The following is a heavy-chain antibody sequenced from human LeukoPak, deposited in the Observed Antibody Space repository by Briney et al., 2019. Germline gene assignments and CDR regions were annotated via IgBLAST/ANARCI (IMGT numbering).Heavy chain of an antibody. D-gene: IGHD3-10*01. CDR3: AAEGTDGRGSFGWFDS. CDR2: IKEDGSVK. J-gene: IGHJ5*01. CDR1: GFTFSDYW. V-gene: IGHV3-7*01. Sequence: QPGGSLRLSRVASGFTFSDYWMTWVRQAPGKGLEWVANIKEDGSVKYYVDSVKGRFTISRDNAKNSLYLQLNSLRVEDTAVYYCAAEGTDGRGSFGWFDSWGQGTLVTVSS.